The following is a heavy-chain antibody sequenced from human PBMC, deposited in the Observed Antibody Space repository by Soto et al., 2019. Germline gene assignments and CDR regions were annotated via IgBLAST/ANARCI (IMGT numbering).Heavy chain of an antibody. Sequence: SETLSLTCTVSGGSISSYYSSWIRQPPGKGLEWIGYIYYSGSTNYNPSLKSRVTTSVDTSKNQFSLKLSSVTAADTAVYYCARGNGYKYTGTYWGQGTMVTVYS. CDR2: IYYSGST. D-gene: IGHD5-12*01. CDR1: GGSISSYY. J-gene: IGHJ4*02. V-gene: IGHV4-59*01. CDR3: ARGNGYKYTGTY.